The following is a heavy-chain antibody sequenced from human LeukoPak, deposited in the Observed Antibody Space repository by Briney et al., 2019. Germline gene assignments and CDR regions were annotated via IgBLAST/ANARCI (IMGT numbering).Heavy chain of an antibody. CDR1: GYTFTNFY. CDR3: AREVAYFAD. V-gene: IGHV1-2*02. Sequence: ASVKVSCKASGYTFTNFYIHWVRQASGQGLEWMGWIHPTSGDTKYAQKFQGRVTMTSDPSTTTAYMELSRLRSDDTAVYYCAREVAYFADWGQGTLVTVSS. CDR2: IHPTSGDT. J-gene: IGHJ4*02. D-gene: IGHD5-12*01.